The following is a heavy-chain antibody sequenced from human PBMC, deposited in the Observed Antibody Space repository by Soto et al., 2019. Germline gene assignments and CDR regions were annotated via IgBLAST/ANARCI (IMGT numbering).Heavy chain of an antibody. CDR1: GYTFNAFY. D-gene: IGHD4-17*01. Sequence: ASVKVSCKAFGYTFNAFYMHWVRQALGQGLEWMGVINPSGDGTSYAQKFQGRVTMTRDTSTSTVYMELSSLRSEDTAVYYCARVALGYDYADVWGQGTTVTVSS. CDR3: ARVALGYDYADV. J-gene: IGHJ6*02. V-gene: IGHV1-46*02. CDR2: INPSGDGT.